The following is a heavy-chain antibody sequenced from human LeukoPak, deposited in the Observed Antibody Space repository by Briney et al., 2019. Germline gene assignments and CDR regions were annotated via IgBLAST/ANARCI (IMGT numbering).Heavy chain of an antibody. V-gene: IGHV1-69*04. Sequence: GASVKVSCKASGGTFSTYAFIWVRQAPGQGLEWMGRIIPVLATAIYAQKFQGRVSITADISTNTAYMQLSSLRSEDTAVYYCARAIRVGVPYYFDNWGQGTLVTVSS. J-gene: IGHJ4*02. CDR3: ARAIRVGVPYYFDN. CDR1: GGTFSTYA. CDR2: IIPVLATA. D-gene: IGHD1-26*01.